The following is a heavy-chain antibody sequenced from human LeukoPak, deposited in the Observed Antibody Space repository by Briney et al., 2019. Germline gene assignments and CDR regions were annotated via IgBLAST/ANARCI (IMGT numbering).Heavy chain of an antibody. CDR3: ARERWHLGFDY. V-gene: IGHV3-33*01. D-gene: IGHD6-13*01. CDR2: IWYDGSNK. CDR1: GFTFSSYG. Sequence: PGGSLRLSCAASGFTFSSYGMHWVRQAPGKGLEWVAVIWYDGSNKYYADSVKGRFTISRDNSKNTLYLQMNSLRAEDTAVYYCARERWHLGFDYWGQGTLVTVSS. J-gene: IGHJ4*02.